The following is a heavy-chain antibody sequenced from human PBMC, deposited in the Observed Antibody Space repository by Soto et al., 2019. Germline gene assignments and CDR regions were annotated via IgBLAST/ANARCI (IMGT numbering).Heavy chain of an antibody. CDR3: AKVSSSWSAPYWYFDL. D-gene: IGHD6-13*01. Sequence: QVQLVESGGGVVQPGRSLRLSCAASGFTFSSYGMHWVRQAPGKGLEWVAVISYDGSNKYYADSVKGRFTISRDNSKNTLYLQMNSLRAEDTAVYYCAKVSSSWSAPYWYFDLWGRGTLVTVSS. CDR2: ISYDGSNK. CDR1: GFTFSSYG. J-gene: IGHJ2*01. V-gene: IGHV3-30*18.